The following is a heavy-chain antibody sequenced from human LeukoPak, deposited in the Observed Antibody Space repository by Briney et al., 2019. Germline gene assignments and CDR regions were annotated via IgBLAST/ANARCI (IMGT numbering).Heavy chain of an antibody. CDR3: ARGPLGWSDY. CDR1: GFTVSNYN. Sequence: PAGSLRLSCAVSGFTVSNYNMNWVRQAPGKGLEWVSFISESGSSIYYADSVKGRFTISRDNAKNSLYLQMNSLRDEDTAVYYCARGPLGWSDYWGQGILVTVSS. D-gene: IGHD1-26*01. J-gene: IGHJ4*02. CDR2: ISESGSSI. V-gene: IGHV3-48*02.